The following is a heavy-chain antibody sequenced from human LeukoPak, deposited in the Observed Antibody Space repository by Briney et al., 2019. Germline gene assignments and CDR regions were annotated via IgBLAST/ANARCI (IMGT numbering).Heavy chain of an antibody. CDR1: GYTFTSYY. D-gene: IGHD3-22*01. J-gene: IGHJ3*02. V-gene: IGHV1-46*01. CDR3: ARVGLVTMIVGAFDT. CDR2: INPSGGST. Sequence: ASVKVSCKASGYTFTSYYMHWVRQAPGQGLEWMGIINPSGGSTSYAQKFQGRVTMTRDTSTSTVYMELSSLRSEDTAVYYCARVGLVTMIVGAFDTWGQGTMVTVSS.